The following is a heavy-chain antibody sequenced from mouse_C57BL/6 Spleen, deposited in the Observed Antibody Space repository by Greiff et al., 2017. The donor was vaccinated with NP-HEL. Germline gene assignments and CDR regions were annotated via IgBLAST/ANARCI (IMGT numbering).Heavy chain of an antibody. J-gene: IGHJ2*01. CDR2: ISSGGSYT. V-gene: IGHV5-6*01. Sequence: EVQRVESGGDLVKPGGSLKLSCAASGFTFSSYGMSWVRQTPDKRLEWVATISSGGSYTYYPDSVKGRFTISRDNAKNTLYLQMSSLKSEDTAMYYCARITTVVATDYWGQGTTLTVSS. CDR1: GFTFSSYG. D-gene: IGHD1-1*01. CDR3: ARITTVVATDY.